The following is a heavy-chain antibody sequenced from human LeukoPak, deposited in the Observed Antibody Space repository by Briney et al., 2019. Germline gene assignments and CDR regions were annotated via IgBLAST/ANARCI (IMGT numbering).Heavy chain of an antibody. Sequence: GRSLRLSCAASGFILNSYGMHWVRQAPGKGLEWVADIWFDGKNQHFADSVRGRFAISRDNSKNTVYLQINSLRAEDTAVYYCARDRHCVNGVCHSPAGMDVWGQGTTVTVSS. CDR1: GFILNSYG. CDR2: IWFDGKNQ. D-gene: IGHD2-8*01. CDR3: ARDRHCVNGVCHSPAGMDV. V-gene: IGHV3-33*01. J-gene: IGHJ6*02.